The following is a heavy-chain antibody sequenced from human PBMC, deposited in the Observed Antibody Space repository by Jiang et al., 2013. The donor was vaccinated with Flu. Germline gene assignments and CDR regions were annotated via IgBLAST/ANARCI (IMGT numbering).Heavy chain of an antibody. CDR2: IYTSGST. CDR1: GGSIISYY. D-gene: IGHD3-22*01. CDR3: ARVLNYYDSSGWFDP. Sequence: VKPSETLSLTCTVSGGSIISYYWSWIRQPAGKGLEWIGRIYTSGSTNYNPSLKSRVTMSVDTSKNQFSLKLSSVTAADTAVYYCARVLNYYDSSGWFDPWGQGTLVTVSS. V-gene: IGHV4-4*07. J-gene: IGHJ5*02.